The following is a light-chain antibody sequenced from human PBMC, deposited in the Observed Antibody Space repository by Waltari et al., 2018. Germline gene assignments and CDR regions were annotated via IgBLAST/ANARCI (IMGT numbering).Light chain of an antibody. V-gene: IGKV1-39*01. J-gene: IGKJ3*01. CDR3: PPSSKNPLT. CDR2: EAS. CDR1: QSISSS. Sequence: DIQMTQSPSSLSASVGDRVTITCRASQSISSSLNWYQQKPGKAPKLLIYEASSLQSGVPSKFSGNGIGTKFNSNNSRLPPGRFCNYFLPPSSKNPLTFRPWTKVDIK.